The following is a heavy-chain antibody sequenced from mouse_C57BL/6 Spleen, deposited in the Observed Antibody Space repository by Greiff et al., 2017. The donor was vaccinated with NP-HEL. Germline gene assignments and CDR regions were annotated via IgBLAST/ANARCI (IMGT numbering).Heavy chain of an antibody. J-gene: IGHJ1*03. V-gene: IGHV1-52*01. Sequence: QVQLKQPGAELVRPGSSVKLSCKASGYTFTSYWMHWVKQRPIQGLEWIGNIDPSDSETHYNQKFKDKATLTVDKSSSTAYMQLSSLTSEDSAVYYCARSRVYYGSSHWYFDVWGTGTTVTVSS. CDR1: GYTFTSYW. D-gene: IGHD1-1*01. CDR3: ARSRVYYGSSHWYFDV. CDR2: IDPSDSET.